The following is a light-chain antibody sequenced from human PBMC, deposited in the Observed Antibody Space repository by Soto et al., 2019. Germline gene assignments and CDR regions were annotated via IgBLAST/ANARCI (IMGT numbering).Light chain of an antibody. CDR2: GAS. Sequence: IVLTQSPGTLSLSPGERATLSCGASQSVTNNFLAWYQQKPGQAPRLLIYGASSRATGVPDRFSGSGSGTEFTLTISRLEPGDFAVYYCQQCGTPLFTFCPGTTVDIK. J-gene: IGKJ3*01. CDR3: QQCGTPLFT. CDR1: QSVTNNF. V-gene: IGKV3-20*01.